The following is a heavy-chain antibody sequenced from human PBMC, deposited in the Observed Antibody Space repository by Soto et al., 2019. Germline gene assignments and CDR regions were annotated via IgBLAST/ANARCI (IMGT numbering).Heavy chain of an antibody. J-gene: IGHJ6*02. Sequence: ASVKGSCKASGYTFTSYYMHWVRQSPGQGLEWMGIINPSGGSTSYAQKFQGRVTMTRDTSTITVYMELSSLRSEDTAVYYCARDLKATYDILTGYHYYYYYGMDVWGQGTTVTVSS. CDR2: INPSGGST. CDR3: ARDLKATYDILTGYHYYYYYGMDV. V-gene: IGHV1-46*01. D-gene: IGHD3-9*01. CDR1: GYTFTSYY.